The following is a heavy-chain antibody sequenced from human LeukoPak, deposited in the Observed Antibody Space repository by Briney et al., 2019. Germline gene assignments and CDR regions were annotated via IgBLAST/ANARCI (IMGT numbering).Heavy chain of an antibody. Sequence: SETLSLTCTVYGGSISSSYYNWGCLPQPPGKELEWVGSIYYSRSTYANPSRNRRVTISEDTTKTQYSLKLSSVTAADTAVYCFARLEWDPVSYYFDYWGQGTLVTVSS. CDR2: IYYSRST. D-gene: IGHD1-26*01. V-gene: IGHV4-39*01. CDR3: ARLEWDPVSYYFDY. J-gene: IGHJ4*02. CDR1: GGSISSSYYN.